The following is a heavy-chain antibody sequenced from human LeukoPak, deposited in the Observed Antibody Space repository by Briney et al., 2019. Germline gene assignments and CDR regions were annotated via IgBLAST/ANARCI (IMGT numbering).Heavy chain of an antibody. Sequence: GGSLRLSCAASGFTFSSYEMNWVRQAPGKGLEWVSYISSSGDTIYYADSVKSRFTISRDNAKNSLYLQMNSLRAEDTAVYYCAASGSQYFYDSGGFKYWGQGSLVTVSS. V-gene: IGHV3-48*03. CDR2: ISSSGDTI. CDR1: GFTFSSYE. CDR3: AASGSQYFYDSGGFKY. D-gene: IGHD3-22*01. J-gene: IGHJ4*02.